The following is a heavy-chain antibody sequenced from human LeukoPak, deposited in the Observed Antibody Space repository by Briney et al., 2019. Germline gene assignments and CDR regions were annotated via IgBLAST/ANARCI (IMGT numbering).Heavy chain of an antibody. CDR3: ARGGRCVTTYRY. J-gene: IGHJ4*02. D-gene: IGHD4-17*01. CDR1: GGSISSGGYY. V-gene: IGHV4-31*03. CDR2: IYYSGST. Sequence: SETLSLTCTVSGGSISSGGYYWSWIRQHPGKGLEWIGYIYYSGSTYYNPSLKSRVTISVDTSKNQFSLKLSSVTAADTAVYCCARGGRCVTTYRYWGQGTLVTVSS.